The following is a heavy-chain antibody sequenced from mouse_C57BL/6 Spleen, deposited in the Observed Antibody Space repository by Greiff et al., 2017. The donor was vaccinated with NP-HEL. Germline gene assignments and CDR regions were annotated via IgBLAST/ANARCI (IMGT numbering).Heavy chain of an antibody. D-gene: IGHD1-1*01. CDR1: GFSLTSYA. CDR2: IWTGGGT. CDR3: ASHITTVVEGWFAY. J-gene: IGHJ3*01. V-gene: IGHV2-9-1*01. Sequence: QVQLQQSGPGLVAPSQSLSITCTVSGFSLTSYAISWVRQPPGKGLEWLGVIWTGGGTNYNSALKSRLSISKDNSKSQVFLKMNSLQTDDTARYYCASHITTVVEGWFAYWGQGTLVTVSA.